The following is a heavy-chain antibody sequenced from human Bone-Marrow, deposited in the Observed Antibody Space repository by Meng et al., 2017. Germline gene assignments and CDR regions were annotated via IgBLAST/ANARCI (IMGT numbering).Heavy chain of an antibody. CDR1: GFALSSYW. V-gene: IGHV3-7*01. J-gene: IGHJ6*02. Sequence: GESPKIPRAAPGFALSSYWMSWVRQAPGKGPEWVANIKQDGSEKYYVDSVKGRFTISRDNAKNSLYLQMHSLRAEDAAVYYCAKDYGFGQYNPYYYYGMDVWGQGTTVTVSS. CDR2: IKQDGSEK. D-gene: IGHD3-10*01. CDR3: AKDYGFGQYNPYYYYGMDV.